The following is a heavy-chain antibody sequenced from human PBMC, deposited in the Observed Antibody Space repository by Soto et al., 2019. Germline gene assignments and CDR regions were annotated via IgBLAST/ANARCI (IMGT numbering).Heavy chain of an antibody. CDR2: IYSSGST. Sequence: SETLSLTCTVSGGSIGGSNYFWGWIRQSPGTGLEWLGTIYSSGSTYYNPSLKSRITMSLDTSKNQFSLNLGSVTAADTAVYYCARGPLMTYYYNSGSRDRGYFDFWGQGTLVTVSS. CDR1: GGSIGGSNYF. V-gene: IGHV4-39*01. CDR3: ARGPLMTYYYNSGSRDRGYFDF. J-gene: IGHJ4*02. D-gene: IGHD3-10*01.